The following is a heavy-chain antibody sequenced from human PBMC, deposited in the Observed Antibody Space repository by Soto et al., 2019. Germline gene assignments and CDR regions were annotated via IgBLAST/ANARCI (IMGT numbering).Heavy chain of an antibody. V-gene: IGHV4-61*01. J-gene: IGHJ5*02. CDR1: GGSVSSDSYY. CDR3: ARVQRNYFDP. CDR2: AHRRGST. Sequence: QVQLQESGPGLVKPSETLSLTCTVFGGSVSSDSYYWSWIRQSPVKGLEWIGYAHRRGSTNYNPSLKSRVTISVDMSQNQFSLKLTSVTAADTAVYYCARVQRNYFDPWGQGTPVTVSS. D-gene: IGHD1-7*01.